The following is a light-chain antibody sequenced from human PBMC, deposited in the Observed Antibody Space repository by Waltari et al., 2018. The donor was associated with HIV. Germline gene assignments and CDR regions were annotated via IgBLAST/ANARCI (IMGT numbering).Light chain of an antibody. CDR2: RNK. CDR1: NSNIGSNF. Sequence: QSVLTQPPSASGTPGQRVTISCSGSNSNIGSNFVYWYQHLPGTAPRLLIYRNKQRPSGVPDRFSGSKSGTSASRAISGLRSEDEADYYCCTYAASNVIFGGGTKLTVL. V-gene: IGLV1-47*01. J-gene: IGLJ2*01. CDR3: CTYAASNVI.